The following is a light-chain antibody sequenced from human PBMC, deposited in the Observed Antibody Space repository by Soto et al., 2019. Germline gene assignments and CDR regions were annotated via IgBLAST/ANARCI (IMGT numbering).Light chain of an antibody. J-gene: IGLJ1*01. CDR2: EVN. V-gene: IGLV2-14*01. Sequence: QSALTQPASVSGSPGRSITISCTGTSSDVGGYNFVSWYQQYPGTAPKVMIYEVNNRPSGVSDRFSGSKSGNTASLTISGLQAEDEADYYCSSYTTSSTLVFGTGTKVTVL. CDR1: SSDVGGYNF. CDR3: SSYTTSSTLV.